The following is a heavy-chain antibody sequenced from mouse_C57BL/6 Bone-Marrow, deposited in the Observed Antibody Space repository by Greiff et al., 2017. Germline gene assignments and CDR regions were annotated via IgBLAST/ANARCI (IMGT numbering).Heavy chain of an antibody. D-gene: IGHD2-5*01. V-gene: IGHV1-55*01. J-gene: IGHJ1*03. CDR3: ARPYYSNYWYFDF. CDR1: GYTFTSYW. CDR2: IYPGRGST. Sequence: QVQLQQPGAELVKPGASVKMSCKASGYTFTSYWITWVKQRPGQGLEWIGDIYPGRGSTNYNEKFKSKATLTVDKSSSTAYMQLSSLTSEDSAVYYCARPYYSNYWYFDFWDTGTTGTVSS.